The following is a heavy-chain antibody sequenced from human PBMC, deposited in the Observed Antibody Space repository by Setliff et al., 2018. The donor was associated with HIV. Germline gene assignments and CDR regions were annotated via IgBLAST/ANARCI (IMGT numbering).Heavy chain of an antibody. D-gene: IGHD3-9*01. V-gene: IGHV4-31*03. CDR1: GGSIRSDGYY. Sequence: SETLSLTCSVSGGSIRSDGYYWNWIRQHPEKGLEWIGYIYNNGSTYYNPSLESRLMMSIDPSKNQFSLKLSSVTAADTAVYYCARGAVLRYFDWLSLFDYWGQGTLVTVSS. J-gene: IGHJ4*02. CDR3: ARGAVLRYFDWLSLFDY. CDR2: IYNNGST.